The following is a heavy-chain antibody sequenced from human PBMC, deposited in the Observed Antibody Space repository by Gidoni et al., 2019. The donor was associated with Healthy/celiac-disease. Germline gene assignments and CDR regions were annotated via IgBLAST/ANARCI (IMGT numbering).Heavy chain of an antibody. Sequence: KGSGCSFTRYWLGWVRQMPGKGLEWMGIIYPGDSDTRYSPSFQGQATIAADKFISTAYLQGSSLKASDTAMYYCARQPTGVAAAGVFDYWGQGTLVTVSS. J-gene: IGHJ4*02. CDR2: IYPGDSDT. CDR1: GCSFTRYW. V-gene: IGHV5-51*01. CDR3: ARQPTGVAAAGVFDY. D-gene: IGHD6-13*01.